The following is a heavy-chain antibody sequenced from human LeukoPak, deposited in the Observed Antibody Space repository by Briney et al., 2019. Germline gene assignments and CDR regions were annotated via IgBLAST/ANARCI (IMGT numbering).Heavy chain of an antibody. Sequence: ASVKVSCEASGGTFSSYAISWVRQAPGQGLEWMGGIVPIFGTANYAQKFQGRVTITTDESTSTAYMELSSLRSEDTAVYYCASSGEAYFDYWGQGTLVTVSS. CDR2: IVPIFGTA. CDR3: ASSGEAYFDY. CDR1: GGTFSSYA. J-gene: IGHJ4*02. V-gene: IGHV1-69*05. D-gene: IGHD6-19*01.